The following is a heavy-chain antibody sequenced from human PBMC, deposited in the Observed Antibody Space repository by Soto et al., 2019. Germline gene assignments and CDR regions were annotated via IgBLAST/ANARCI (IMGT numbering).Heavy chain of an antibody. CDR2: IYHSGST. J-gene: IGHJ4*02. Sequence: QVQLQESGPGLVKPSGTLSLTCAVSGGSISSSNWWSWVRQPPGKGLEWIGEIYHSGSTNYNPSLQSRVAISVDKSENQFSLKLSSVTAADTAVYYCARSTRSGTTFDYWGQGTLVTVSS. CDR3: ARSTRSGTTFDY. CDR1: GGSISSSNW. V-gene: IGHV4-4*02. D-gene: IGHD2-2*01.